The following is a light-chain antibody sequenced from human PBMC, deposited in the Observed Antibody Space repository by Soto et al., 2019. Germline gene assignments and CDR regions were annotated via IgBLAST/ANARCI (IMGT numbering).Light chain of an antibody. CDR2: DAS. J-gene: IGKJ5*01. Sequence: EIVLTQSPATLSLSPGERATLSCRASQSFSSYLAWYQQKPGQAPRLLIYDASKRATGIPARFSGRGSGTDFTLTRSFLEPEDFAVYNGQQRSNWPPVITFGQGTRLEIK. V-gene: IGKV3-11*01. CDR1: QSFSSY. CDR3: QQRSNWPPVIT.